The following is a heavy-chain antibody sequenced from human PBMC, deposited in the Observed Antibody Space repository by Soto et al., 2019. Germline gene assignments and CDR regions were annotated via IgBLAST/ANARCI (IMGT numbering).Heavy chain of an antibody. Sequence: EVQLVESGGGLVKPGGSLRLSCAASGFTFSSAWMNWVRQAPGKGLEWVGRIRSKSDGGTTDYAAPVKDRFTISRADSENTLFLQMNSLKAEDTAVYYCTTVGSAWYVAYWGQGTLVTVSS. CDR2: IRSKSDGGTT. J-gene: IGHJ1*01. V-gene: IGHV3-15*01. CDR1: GFTFSSAW. D-gene: IGHD6-19*01. CDR3: TTVGSAWYVAY.